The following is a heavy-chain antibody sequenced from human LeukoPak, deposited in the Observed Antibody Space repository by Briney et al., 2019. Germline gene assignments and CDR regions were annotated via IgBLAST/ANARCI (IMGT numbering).Heavy chain of an antibody. CDR2: ISSRRSYT. CDR1: GFTVSDYY. Sequence: GGSLRLSCAASGFTVSDYYMSWIRQAPGKGLEWVSYISSRRSYTNYADSVKGRFTISRDNAKNSLYLQMNSLRAEDTAVYYCARTVIAAKENGMDVWGKGPRSPSPQ. CDR3: ARTVIAAKENGMDV. V-gene: IGHV3-11*06. J-gene: IGHJ6*01. D-gene: IGHD2-15*01.